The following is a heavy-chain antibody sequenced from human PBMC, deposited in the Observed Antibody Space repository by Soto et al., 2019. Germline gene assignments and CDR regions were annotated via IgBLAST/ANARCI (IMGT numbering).Heavy chain of an antibody. Sequence: GGSLRLSCAASGFTFSSYGMHWGRQAPGKGLEWVAVIWYDGSNKYYADSVKGRFTISRDNSKNTLYLQMNSLRAEDTAVYYCAREYDFWSGYIFDYWGQGTLVTVSS. CDR1: GFTFSSYG. V-gene: IGHV3-33*01. D-gene: IGHD3-3*01. CDR3: AREYDFWSGYIFDY. J-gene: IGHJ4*02. CDR2: IWYDGSNK.